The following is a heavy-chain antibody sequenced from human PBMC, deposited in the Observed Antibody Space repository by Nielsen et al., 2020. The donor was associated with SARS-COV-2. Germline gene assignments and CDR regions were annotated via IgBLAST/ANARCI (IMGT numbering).Heavy chain of an antibody. D-gene: IGHD3-22*01. J-gene: IGHJ6*02. V-gene: IGHV3-23*01. CDR1: GFTFSSYA. CDR2: ISGSGGST. CDR3: APERTMMGGLDYYGMDV. Sequence: GGSLRLSCAASGFTFSSYAMSWVRQAPGKGLEWVSAISGSGGSTYYADSVKGRFTISRDNSKNTLYLQMNSLRAEDTAVYYCAPERTMMGGLDYYGMDVWGQGTTVTVSS.